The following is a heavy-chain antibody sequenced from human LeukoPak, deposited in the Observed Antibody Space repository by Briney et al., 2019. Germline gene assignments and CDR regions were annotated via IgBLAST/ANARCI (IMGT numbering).Heavy chain of an antibody. J-gene: IGHJ6*03. CDR1: GFTFTTYW. Sequence: GGPLRLSCAASGFTFTTYWMHWVHQAPGKGLEWVSRIKGDEMTTNYADSVRGRFTVSRDNSKNTLYLQMNSLRAEDTAVYYCARDERGSYGYGGQYYYYYYMDVWGKGTTVTVSS. CDR2: IKGDEMTT. D-gene: IGHD5-18*01. V-gene: IGHV3-74*01. CDR3: ARDERGSYGYGGQYYYYYYMDV.